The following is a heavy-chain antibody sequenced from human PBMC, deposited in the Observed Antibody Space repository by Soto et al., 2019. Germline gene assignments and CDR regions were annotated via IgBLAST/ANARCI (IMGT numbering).Heavy chain of an antibody. Sequence: SVKVSCKASGYTFTSYDINWVRQATGQGLEWMGRIIPILGIANYAQKFQGRVTITADKSTSTAYMELSSLRSEDTAVYYCAIAAAGIRLPWFDPWGQGTLVTVSS. CDR3: AIAAAGIRLPWFDP. D-gene: IGHD6-13*01. CDR1: GYTFTSYD. V-gene: IGHV1-69*04. J-gene: IGHJ5*02. CDR2: IIPILGIA.